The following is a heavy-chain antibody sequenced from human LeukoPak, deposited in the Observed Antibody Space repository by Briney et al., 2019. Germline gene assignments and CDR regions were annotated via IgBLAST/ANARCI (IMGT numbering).Heavy chain of an antibody. CDR3: ARVDRVGASRGCDY. CDR2: ISAYNGNT. Sequence: ASVKVSCKASGYTFTSYSISWVRQAPGQGLEWMGWISAYNGNTNYAQKLQGRVTMTTDTSTSTGYMELRSLRSDDTAVYYCARVDRVGASRGCDYWGQGTLVTVSS. D-gene: IGHD1-26*01. J-gene: IGHJ4*02. CDR1: GYTFTSYS. V-gene: IGHV1-18*01.